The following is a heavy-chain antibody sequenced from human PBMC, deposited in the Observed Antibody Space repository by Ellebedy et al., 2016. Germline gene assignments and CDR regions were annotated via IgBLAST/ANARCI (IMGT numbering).Heavy chain of an antibody. CDR1: GGTFSTYG. V-gene: IGHV1-69*13. Sequence: SVKVSCXASGGTFSTYGINWVRQAPGQGLEWMGGIIPVFRTPNYAQKFQGKVTITADESTSTVYLELISLRPEDTAVYYCARDRLAVGLNPGSPDHHHYCMDVWGKGTTVTVAS. J-gene: IGHJ6*03. CDR3: ARDRLAVGLNPGSPDHHHYCMDV. CDR2: IIPVFRTP. D-gene: IGHD1-14*01.